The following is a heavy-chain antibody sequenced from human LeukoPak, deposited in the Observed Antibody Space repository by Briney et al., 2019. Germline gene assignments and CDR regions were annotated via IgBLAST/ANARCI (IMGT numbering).Heavy chain of an antibody. D-gene: IGHD3-22*01. Sequence: ASVKVSCKASGYTFTSYGISWVRQAPGQGLEWMGWISAYNGNTNYAQKLQGRVTMTTDTSTSTAYMELRSLRSDDTAVYYCARDIGRYYDSSGYYIFGYWGQGTLVTVSS. CDR3: ARDIGRYYDSSGYYIFGY. CDR2: ISAYNGNT. V-gene: IGHV1-18*01. J-gene: IGHJ4*02. CDR1: GYTFTSYG.